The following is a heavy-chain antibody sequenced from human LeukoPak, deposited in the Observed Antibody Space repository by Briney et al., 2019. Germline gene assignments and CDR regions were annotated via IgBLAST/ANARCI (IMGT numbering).Heavy chain of an antibody. CDR3: ARGITIFGVGSTSWFDP. Sequence: SETLSLTCTVSGGSISSYYWSWIRQPAGKGLEWIGRIYTSGSTNYNPSLKSRVTISVDTSRNQFSLKLSSVTAADTAVYYCARGITIFGVGSTSWFDPWGQGTLVTVSS. V-gene: IGHV4-4*07. CDR2: IYTSGST. D-gene: IGHD3-3*01. CDR1: GGSISSYY. J-gene: IGHJ5*02.